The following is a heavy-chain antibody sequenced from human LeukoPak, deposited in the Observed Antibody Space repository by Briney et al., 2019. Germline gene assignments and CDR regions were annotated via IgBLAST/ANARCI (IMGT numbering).Heavy chain of an antibody. Sequence: SQTLSLTCAISGDSVSTNSGGWKWLRQSPSRGLEWLGRTYYISQWFHDYAVSVKGRIIIRSDTSNNQFSLHLNSVTPDDTAVYYSSRALERYYFDSWGQGTLVTVSS. V-gene: IGHV6-1*01. CDR3: SRALERYYFDS. CDR2: TYYISQWFH. CDR1: GDSVSTNSGG. J-gene: IGHJ4*02. D-gene: IGHD1-1*01.